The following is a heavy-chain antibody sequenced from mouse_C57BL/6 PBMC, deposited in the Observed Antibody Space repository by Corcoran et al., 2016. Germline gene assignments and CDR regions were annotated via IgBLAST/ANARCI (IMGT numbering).Heavy chain of an antibody. CDR3: AREYYGSSFDY. Sequence: EVQLQQSGPELVKPGASVKISCKASGYTFTDYNMGWVKQSHGKSLEWIGDINPNNGGTIYNQKFKGKATLTVDKSSSTAYMELRSLTSEDTAVYYCAREYYGSSFDYWGQGTTLTVSS. J-gene: IGHJ2*01. V-gene: IGHV1-18*01. CDR2: INPNNGGT. D-gene: IGHD1-1*01. CDR1: GYTFTDYN.